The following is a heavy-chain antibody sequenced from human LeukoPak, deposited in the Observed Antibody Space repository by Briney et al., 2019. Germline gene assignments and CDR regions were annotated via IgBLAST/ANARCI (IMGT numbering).Heavy chain of an antibody. CDR2: LSGSGGNT. J-gene: IGHJ6*02. CDR1: GFTFSSFA. CDR3: ARSIKDTRGYYDSSGLDGMDV. V-gene: IGHV3-23*01. D-gene: IGHD3-22*01. Sequence: GGSLRLSCAASGFTFSSFAMSWVRQAAGKGLEWVSTLSGSGGNTDYADSVKGRFTISRDNSKNTLYLQMNSLRAEDTAVYYCARSIKDTRGYYDSSGLDGMDVWGQGTTVTVSS.